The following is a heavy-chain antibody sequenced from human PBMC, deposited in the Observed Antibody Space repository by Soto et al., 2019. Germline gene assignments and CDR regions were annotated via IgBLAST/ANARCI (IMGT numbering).Heavy chain of an antibody. CDR3: ATARHCSSAACPAAE. Sequence: EVQLLESGGGLVQPGGSLILSCAACGFAFSTSGILWVRQPPGEGLEWVSAIGPTANTNYRDSVKGRFTISRDNSRNTVFLQMSALRPEDTALYYCATARHCSSAACPAAEWGQGTLITVSS. J-gene: IGHJ4*02. CDR2: IGPTANT. CDR1: GFAFSTSG. V-gene: IGHV3-23*05. D-gene: IGHD2-2*01.